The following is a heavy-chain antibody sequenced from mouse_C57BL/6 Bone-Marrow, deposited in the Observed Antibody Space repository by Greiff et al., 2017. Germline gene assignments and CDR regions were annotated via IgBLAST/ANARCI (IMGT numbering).Heavy chain of an antibody. Sequence: VQLQQSGAELARPGASVKMSCKASGYTFTSYTMHWVKQRPGQGLEWIGYINPSSGYTKYNQKFKDKATLTADKSSSTAYMQLSSLTSEDSAVYYCAWGIRWLPGYFDVWGTGLPRSPSPQ. CDR3: AWGIRWLPGYFDV. D-gene: IGHD2-2*01. CDR2: INPSSGYT. CDR1: GYTFTSYT. J-gene: IGHJ1*03. V-gene: IGHV1-4*01.